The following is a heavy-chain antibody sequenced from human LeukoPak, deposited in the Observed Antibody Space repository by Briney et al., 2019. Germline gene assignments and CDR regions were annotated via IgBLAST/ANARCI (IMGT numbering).Heavy chain of an antibody. D-gene: IGHD4-17*01. V-gene: IGHV3-7*01. CDR2: IKQDGSEK. Sequence: GGSLRLSCAASGFTFSSYWVSWVRQAPGKGLEWVANIKQDGSEKYYVDSVKGRFTISRDNAKNSLYLQMNSLRAEDTAVYYCASYYGDPEYYFDYWGQGTLVTVSS. J-gene: IGHJ4*02. CDR1: GFTFSSYW. CDR3: ASYYGDPEYYFDY.